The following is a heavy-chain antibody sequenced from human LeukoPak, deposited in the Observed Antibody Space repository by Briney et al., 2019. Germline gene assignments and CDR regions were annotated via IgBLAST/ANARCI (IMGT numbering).Heavy chain of an antibody. CDR1: GFTFSSYW. V-gene: IGHV3-7*01. J-gene: IGHJ4*02. CDR2: IKQDGSEK. Sequence: GGSLRLSCAASGFTFSSYWMSWVRQAPGKGLEWVANIKQDGSEKYYVDSVKGRFTISRDNAKNSLYLQMNSLRAEDTAVYYCARGGVRGATGRFDYWGQGTLVTVSS. D-gene: IGHD1-26*01. CDR3: ARGGVRGATGRFDY.